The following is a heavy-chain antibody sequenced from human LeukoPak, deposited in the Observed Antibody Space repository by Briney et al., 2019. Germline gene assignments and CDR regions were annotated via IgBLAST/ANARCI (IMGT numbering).Heavy chain of an antibody. CDR3: ARGYYYDSSGYYNY. CDR1: GGSISSYY. Sequence: SETLSLTCTVSGGSISSYYWSWIRQPPGKGLEWIGYIYYSGSTNYNPSLKSRVTISVDTSKNQFSLKLSSVTAADTAVYYCARGYYYDSSGYYNYWGQGTLVTVSS. CDR2: IYYSGST. J-gene: IGHJ4*02. V-gene: IGHV4-59*12. D-gene: IGHD3-22*01.